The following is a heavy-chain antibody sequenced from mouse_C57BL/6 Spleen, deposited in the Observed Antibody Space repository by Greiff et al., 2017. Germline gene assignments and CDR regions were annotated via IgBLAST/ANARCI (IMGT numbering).Heavy chain of an antibody. CDR3: ERRTYGSSYKRYFDV. D-gene: IGHD1-1*01. Sequence: VMLVESGGGLVKPGGSLKLSCAASGFTFSSYTMSWVRQTPEKRLEWVATISGGGGNTYYPYSVKGRCNISRDNAKNTLYLQMSSRRSEATALYYCERRTYGSSYKRYFDVWGTGTTVTVSS. J-gene: IGHJ1*03. CDR1: GFTFSSYT. CDR2: ISGGGGNT. V-gene: IGHV5-9*01.